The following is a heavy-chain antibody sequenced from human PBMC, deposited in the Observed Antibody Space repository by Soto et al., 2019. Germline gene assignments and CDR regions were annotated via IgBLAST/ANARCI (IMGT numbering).Heavy chain of an antibody. CDR2: RKQDGSKK. J-gene: IGHJ4*02. Sequence: EVQLVESGGGLVQPGGSLRLSCAASGFTFSNYWMSWVRQAPGKGLEWVANRKQDGSKKDYVGSVKGRFTISRDNAKNSLYLQMNSLTSEATAVYYCARLITPRVLDSWGQGTLVTVSS. V-gene: IGHV3-7*02. CDR3: ARLITPRVLDS. D-gene: IGHD1-20*01. CDR1: GFTFSNYW.